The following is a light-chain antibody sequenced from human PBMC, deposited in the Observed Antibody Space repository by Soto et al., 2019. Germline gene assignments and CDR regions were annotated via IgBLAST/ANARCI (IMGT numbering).Light chain of an antibody. V-gene: IGKV4-1*01. CDR1: QSVLYSSNNKNY. J-gene: IGKJ1*01. CDR2: WAS. CDR3: QQYSGSART. Sequence: DIVMTQSPDSLAVSLGERATINCKSSQSVLYSSNNKNYLAWYQQKPGQPPKLPIYWASTRDAVVPDRCSGSGSGTDLAINVTVLQAEAVAVCYRQQYSGSARTFCHGTKVEFK.